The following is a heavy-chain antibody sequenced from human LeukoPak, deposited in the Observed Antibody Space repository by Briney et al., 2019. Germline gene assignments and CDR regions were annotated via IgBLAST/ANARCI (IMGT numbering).Heavy chain of an antibody. CDR2: IYYSGST. CDR1: GGSISSGDYY. D-gene: IGHD3-22*01. CDR3: ARDADSSGYYYVDAFDI. J-gene: IGHJ3*02. V-gene: IGHV4-30-4*01. Sequence: PSETLSLTCTVSGGSISSGDYYWSWLRQPPGKGLEWIGYIYYSGSTCYNPSLKSRVTISVDTSKNQFSLKLSSVTAADTAVYYCARDADSSGYYYVDAFDIWGQGTMVTVSS.